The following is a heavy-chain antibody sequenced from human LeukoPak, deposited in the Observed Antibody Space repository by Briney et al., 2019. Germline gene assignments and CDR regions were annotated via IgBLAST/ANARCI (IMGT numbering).Heavy chain of an antibody. CDR1: GFTFRNHW. Sequence: PGGSLRLSCAASGFTFRNHWMSWVRQVPGTGLEWVANIKQDGSDRNYVTSVRGRFTISRDNAGSSLYLQMNSLRAEDTAVYYCVRNLAVAGTCFDSWGQGTLVTVSS. J-gene: IGHJ4*02. CDR3: VRNLAVAGTCFDS. D-gene: IGHD6-19*01. CDR2: IKQDGSDR. V-gene: IGHV3-7*03.